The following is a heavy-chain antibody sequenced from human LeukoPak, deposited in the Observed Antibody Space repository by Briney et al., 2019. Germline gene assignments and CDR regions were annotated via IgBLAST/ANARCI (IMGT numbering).Heavy chain of an antibody. V-gene: IGHV1-2*02. D-gene: IGHD3-10*01. Sequence: ASVKVSCKASGYTFTGYYMHWVRQAPGQGLEWMGWINPNSGGTNYAQKFQGRVTMTRDTSISTAYMELSRLRSDDTAVYYCARDRVPYYYYYGMDVWGQGTTVTVSS. CDR2: INPNSGGT. CDR1: GYTFTGYY. CDR3: ARDRVPYYYYYGMDV. J-gene: IGHJ6*02.